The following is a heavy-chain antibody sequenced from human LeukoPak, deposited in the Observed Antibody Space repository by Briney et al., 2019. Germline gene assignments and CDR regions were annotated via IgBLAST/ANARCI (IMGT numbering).Heavy chain of an antibody. CDR1: GFTFSGYS. CDR2: ISSSSINI. CDR3: ARDSIQLWPNAIDF. Sequence: PGGSLRLSCATSGFTFSGYSMNWVRQAPGKGLEWISYISSSSINIHYGDSVKGRFTISRDKAENSLYLQMNSLRAEDTAVYYCARDSIQLWPNAIDFWGQGTLVTVSS. J-gene: IGHJ4*02. V-gene: IGHV3-48*01. D-gene: IGHD1-1*01.